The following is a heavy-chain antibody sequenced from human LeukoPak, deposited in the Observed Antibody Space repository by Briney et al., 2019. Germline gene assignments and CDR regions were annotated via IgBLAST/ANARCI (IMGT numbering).Heavy chain of an antibody. CDR3: AKGEDYDILTGYRDLDY. CDR2: ISGNGVST. CDR1: GFTFISNA. D-gene: IGHD3-9*01. V-gene: IGHV3-23*01. J-gene: IGHJ4*02. Sequence: GGTLRLSCAASGFTFISNAMRWVPQAPGKGLEWDTSISGNGVSTYYAASVKGQFTISRDNSKNTVYLQMNSLRAEDTAVYYCAKGEDYDILTGYRDLDYWGQGTLVTVSS.